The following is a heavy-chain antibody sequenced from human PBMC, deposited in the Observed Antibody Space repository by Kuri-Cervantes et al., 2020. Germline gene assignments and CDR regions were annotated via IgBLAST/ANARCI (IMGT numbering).Heavy chain of an antibody. V-gene: IGHV3-23*01. D-gene: IGHD2/OR15-2a*01. J-gene: IGHJ3*02. CDR1: GFTFSSYA. Sequence: GGSLRLSCAASGFTFSSYAMSWVRQAPGKGLEWVSAISGSGGSTYYADSVKGRFTISRDDAKNSLYLQMNSLRAGDTAVYYCARLSTRVRYAFDIWGQGTMVTVSS. CDR3: ARLSTRVRYAFDI. CDR2: ISGSGGST.